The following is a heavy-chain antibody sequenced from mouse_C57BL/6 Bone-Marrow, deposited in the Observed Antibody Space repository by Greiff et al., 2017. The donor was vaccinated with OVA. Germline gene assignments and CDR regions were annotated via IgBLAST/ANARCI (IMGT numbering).Heavy chain of an antibody. V-gene: IGHV1-78*01. CDR1: GYTFTDHT. D-gene: IGHD1-1*01. J-gene: IGHJ3*01. CDR3: AGRSHYYGAPFAY. CDR2: IYPRDGST. Sequence: LQESDAELVKPGASVKISCKVSGYTFTDHTIHWMKQRPEQGLEWIGYIYPRDGSTKYNEKLKGKATLTADKSSSTAYMQLNSLTSEDAAVYFCAGRSHYYGAPFAYWGQGTLLTVSA.